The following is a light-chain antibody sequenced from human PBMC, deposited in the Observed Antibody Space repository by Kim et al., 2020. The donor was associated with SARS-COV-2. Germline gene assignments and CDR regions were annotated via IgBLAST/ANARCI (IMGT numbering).Light chain of an antibody. V-gene: IGLV3-1*01. Sequence: VSPGQTATITCSGGNLGSKYASWYQQQPGQTPVLVIYQDRRRPSGIPERFSGSTSGDTATLTISGTQAMDEADYYCQAWDSSTVVFGGGTKVTVL. CDR1: NLGSKY. J-gene: IGLJ2*01. CDR2: QDR. CDR3: QAWDSSTVV.